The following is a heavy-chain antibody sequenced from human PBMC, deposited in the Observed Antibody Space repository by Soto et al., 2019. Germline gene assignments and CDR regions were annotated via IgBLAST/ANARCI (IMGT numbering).Heavy chain of an antibody. CDR2: IYYSGST. Sequence: SETLSLTCTVSGGSISSGGYYWSWIRQHPGKGLEWIGYIYYSGSTYYNPSLRSRVTISVDTSNNQSSLELTSVTAADTAIYYCATLPPRIVVVVSPIPTWGQGTPVTVSS. D-gene: IGHD2-21*02. J-gene: IGHJ5*02. CDR3: ATLPPRIVVVVSPIPT. CDR1: GGSISSGGYY. V-gene: IGHV4-31*03.